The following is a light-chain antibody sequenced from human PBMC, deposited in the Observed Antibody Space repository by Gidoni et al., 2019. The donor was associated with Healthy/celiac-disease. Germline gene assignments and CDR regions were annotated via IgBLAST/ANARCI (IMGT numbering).Light chain of an antibody. CDR3: QQSYSTPPYT. CDR2: AAS. V-gene: IGKV1-39*01. Sequence: DIQMTQSPSSLSASVGDRVTITCRASQSISSYLNWYQQKPGKDPKLLIYAASSLHSGVPSRFSGSGAWTDFTLIISSLEPEDFATYYCQQSYSTPPYTFGQGTKLEIK. CDR1: QSISSY. J-gene: IGKJ2*01.